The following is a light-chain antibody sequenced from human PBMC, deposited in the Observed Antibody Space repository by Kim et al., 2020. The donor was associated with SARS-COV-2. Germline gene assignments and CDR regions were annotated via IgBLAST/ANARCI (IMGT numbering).Light chain of an antibody. J-gene: IGKJ3*01. CDR1: QSGSSY. Sequence: PAPLSLSPGERATLSCRASQSGSSYIAWYQQKPGQAPRLLIYGVSNRATAVPARFSGYGSGTDFALTISSLEPEDFAVYYSQQRETFGPGTKVDIK. CDR3: QQRET. CDR2: GVS. V-gene: IGKV3-11*01.